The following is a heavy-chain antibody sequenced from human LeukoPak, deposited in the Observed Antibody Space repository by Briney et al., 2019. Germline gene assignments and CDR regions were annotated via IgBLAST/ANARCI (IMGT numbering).Heavy chain of an antibody. J-gene: IGHJ4*02. CDR1: GESFSGYF. CDR3: ARRSGYARDY. CDR2: INHSGSTS. V-gene: IGHV4-34*01. D-gene: IGHD5-12*01. Sequence: SETLSLTCAVYGESFSGYFWNWIRQPPGKGLEWIGEINHSGSTSNHNPSLKSRVTMSVDTSKNQFSLKLSSVTAADTAVYYCARRSGYARDYWGQGNLVTVSS.